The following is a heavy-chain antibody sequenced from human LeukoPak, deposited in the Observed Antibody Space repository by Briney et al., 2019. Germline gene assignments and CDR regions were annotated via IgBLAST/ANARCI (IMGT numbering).Heavy chain of an antibody. D-gene: IGHD6-19*01. CDR3: ARVQGWDDAFDI. CDR2: INPNSGGT. V-gene: IGHV1-2*06. Sequence: GASVKVSCKASGYTFTGYYMHWVRQAPGQGLEWMGRINPNSGGTNYAQKVQGRVTMTRDTSISTAYMELSRLRSDDTAVYYCARVQGWDDAFDIWGQGTMVTVSS. CDR1: GYTFTGYY. J-gene: IGHJ3*02.